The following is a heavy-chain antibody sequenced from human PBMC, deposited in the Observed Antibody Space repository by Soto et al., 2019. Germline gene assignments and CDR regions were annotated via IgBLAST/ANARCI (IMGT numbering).Heavy chain of an antibody. D-gene: IGHD3-3*01. CDR1: GFNFSRSW. CDR3: ARGFYTDY. Sequence: GGSLRLSCEASGFNFSRSWISWVRQAPGKGLEWVANMKEDGSEKYYADSVRGRFTISRDNAKNSVHLQMNSLRVEDTAVYYCARGFYTDYWGQGVLVTVSS. CDR2: MKEDGSEK. V-gene: IGHV3-7*01. J-gene: IGHJ4*02.